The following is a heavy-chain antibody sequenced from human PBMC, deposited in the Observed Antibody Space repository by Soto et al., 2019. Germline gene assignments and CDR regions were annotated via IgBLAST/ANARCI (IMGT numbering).Heavy chain of an antibody. J-gene: IGHJ6*02. CDR1: GGSFSGYY. Sequence: SETLSLTCAVYGGSFSGYYWSWIRQPPGKGLEWIGEINHSGSTNYNPSLKSRVTISVDTSKNQFSLKLSSVTAADTAVYYCARNFYSYGMDVWGQGTTVTVSS. V-gene: IGHV4-34*01. D-gene: IGHD3-9*01. CDR3: ARNFYSYGMDV. CDR2: INHSGST.